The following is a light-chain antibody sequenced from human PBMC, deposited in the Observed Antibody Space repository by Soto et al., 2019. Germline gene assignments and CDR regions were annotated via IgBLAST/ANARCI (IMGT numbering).Light chain of an antibody. Sequence: EIVLTQSPGTLSLSPGERATLSCRASQSVSSATYLAWYQQKPGQAPRLLIYGASSRDAGIPDRFSGSGSGTDFTLTISRLEPEDFAVYYCQQYGDSPLTFGGGTKVE. J-gene: IGKJ4*01. V-gene: IGKV3-20*01. CDR2: GAS. CDR1: QSVSSATY. CDR3: QQYGDSPLT.